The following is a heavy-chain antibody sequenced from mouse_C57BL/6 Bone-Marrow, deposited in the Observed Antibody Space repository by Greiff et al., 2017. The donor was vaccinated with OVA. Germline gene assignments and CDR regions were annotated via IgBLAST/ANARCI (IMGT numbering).Heavy chain of an antibody. CDR1: GYTFTSYG. V-gene: IGHV1-81*01. CDR2: IYPRSGNT. J-gene: IGHJ3*01. CDR3: ARYYGSSSWFAY. D-gene: IGHD1-1*01. Sequence: LVESGAELARPGASVKLSCKASGYTFTSYGISWVKQRTGQGLEWIGEIYPRSGNTYYNEKFKGKATLTADKSSSTAYMELRSLTSEDSAVYFYARYYGSSSWFAYWGQGTLVTVSA.